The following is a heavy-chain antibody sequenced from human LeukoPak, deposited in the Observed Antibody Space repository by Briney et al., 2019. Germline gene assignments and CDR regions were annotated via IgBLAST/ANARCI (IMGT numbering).Heavy chain of an antibody. J-gene: IGHJ3*02. V-gene: IGHV1-18*01. CDR2: TSAYNGNT. CDR3: ARDLGYCSSTSCYHDAFDI. Sequence: ASVKVSCKASGYTFTSYGISWVRQAPGQGLEWMGWTSAYNGNTNYAQKLQGRLTMTTDTSTRTAYMELRSLRSDDTAVYYCARDLGYCSSTSCYHDAFDIWGQGTMVTVSS. D-gene: IGHD2-2*01. CDR1: GYTFTSYG.